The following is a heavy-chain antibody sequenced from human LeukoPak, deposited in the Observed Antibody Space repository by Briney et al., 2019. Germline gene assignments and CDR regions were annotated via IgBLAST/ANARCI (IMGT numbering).Heavy chain of an antibody. J-gene: IGHJ3*01. V-gene: IGHV5-51*01. CDR3: ARQLDDGDPEDPFDL. CDR1: GYSFANYR. CDR2: IYPGDSDT. Sequence: GESLKISCKGSGYSFANYRIGWVRQMPGKGLEWLGIIYPGDSDTRYSPSFQGQVTVSVDKSISTTYLQWNSLKASDTALYYCARQLDDGDPEDPFDLWGQGTMVTVSS. D-gene: IGHD4/OR15-4a*01.